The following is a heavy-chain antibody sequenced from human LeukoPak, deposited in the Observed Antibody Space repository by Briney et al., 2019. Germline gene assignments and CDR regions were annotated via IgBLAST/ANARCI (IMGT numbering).Heavy chain of an antibody. CDR3: ARRRYYDYVWGSFDY. CDR2: IIPIFGTA. Sequence: SVKVSCKASGSTFSSYAVSWVRQAPGQGLEWMGGIIPIFGTANYAQKFQGRVTITADESTSTAYMELSSLRSEDTAVYYCARRRYYDYVWGSFDYWGQGTLVTVSS. D-gene: IGHD3-16*01. J-gene: IGHJ4*02. CDR1: GSTFSSYA. V-gene: IGHV1-69*13.